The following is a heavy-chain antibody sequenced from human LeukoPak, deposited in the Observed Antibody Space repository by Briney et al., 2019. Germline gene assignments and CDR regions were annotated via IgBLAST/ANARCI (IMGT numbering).Heavy chain of an antibody. V-gene: IGHV3-48*01. CDR3: ARDSRQQLPH. CDR2: ISSSSSVI. Sequence: GGSLRLSCAAPGFTFSSYAMSWIRQAPGKGLEWLSYISSSSSVIYYAESVKGRFTISRDNAKNSLYLQMSSLRAEDTAVYYCARDSRQQLPHWGQGTLVTVSS. D-gene: IGHD6-13*01. CDR1: GFTFSSYA. J-gene: IGHJ4*02.